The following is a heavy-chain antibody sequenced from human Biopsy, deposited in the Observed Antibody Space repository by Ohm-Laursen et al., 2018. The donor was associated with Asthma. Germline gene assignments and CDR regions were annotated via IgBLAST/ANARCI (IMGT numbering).Heavy chain of an antibody. J-gene: IGHJ4*02. D-gene: IGHD3-10*01. CDR2: IKSTNEGGTT. CDR3: STNRLWFGQSPYYFDY. Sequence: SLRLSCAAFGFTFSNAWMSWVRQAPGKGLEWLGRIKSTNEGGTTDYAAAVKGRLTISRDDSQNTLYLQMSSLTTEDTAVYFCSTNRLWFGQSPYYFDYWGQGSLVTVSS. CDR1: GFTFSNAW. V-gene: IGHV3-15*01.